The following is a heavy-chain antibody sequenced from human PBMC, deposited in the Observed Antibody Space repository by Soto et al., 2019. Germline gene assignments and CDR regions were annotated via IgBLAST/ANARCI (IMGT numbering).Heavy chain of an antibody. Sequence: GGSLRLSCAASGFTFSSYAMHWVRQAPGKGLEWVAVISYDGSNKYYADSVKGRFTISRDNSKNTLYLQMNSLRAEDTAVYYCARGYDFWSGYYLEYWGQGTLVTVSS. V-gene: IGHV3-30*04. CDR1: GFTFSSYA. CDR3: ARGYDFWSGYYLEY. CDR2: ISYDGSNK. D-gene: IGHD3-3*01. J-gene: IGHJ4*02.